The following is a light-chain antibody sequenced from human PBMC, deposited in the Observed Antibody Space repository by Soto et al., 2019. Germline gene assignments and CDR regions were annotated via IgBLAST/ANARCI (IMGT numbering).Light chain of an antibody. V-gene: IGKV4-1*01. J-gene: IGKJ2*01. CDR3: QQYYSTPPT. Sequence: DIVMTQSPASLAVSLGERATINCKSSQSVLYSSNNKNYLAWYQQKSGQPPKLLIYWASTRESGVPDRFSGSGSGTDFTLTISSLQAEDVAVYYCQQYYSTPPTFGQGTELEIK. CDR1: QSVLYSSNNKNY. CDR2: WAS.